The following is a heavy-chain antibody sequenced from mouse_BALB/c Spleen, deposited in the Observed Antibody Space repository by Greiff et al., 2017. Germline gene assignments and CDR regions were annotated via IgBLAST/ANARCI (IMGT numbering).Heavy chain of an antibody. Sequence: EVKLVESGGGLVQPGRSLKLSCAASGFTFSSYGMSWVRQTPDKRLELVATINSNGGSTYYPDSVKGRFTISRDNAKNTLYLQMSSLKSEDTAMYCCARDLAGTDYWGQGTTLTVSS. J-gene: IGHJ2*01. CDR2: INSNGGST. CDR3: ARDLAGTDY. D-gene: IGHD4-1*01. V-gene: IGHV5-6-3*01. CDR1: GFTFSSYG.